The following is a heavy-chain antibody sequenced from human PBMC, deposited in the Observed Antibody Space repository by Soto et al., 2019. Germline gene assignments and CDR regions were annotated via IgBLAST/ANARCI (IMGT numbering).Heavy chain of an antibody. CDR1: GGSVDSGNHY. V-gene: IGHV4-30-4*01. CDR2: IYYGEST. Sequence: QVLVQESGPGLVKPSQTLTLSCTVSGGSVDSGNHYWNWIRQPPGRGLGWFGYIYYGESTYYNPSLKSRATISVDTSQSRFSLRLTSVTAADTAVYYCARDMGSAMTTRIFDHWGQGTLVTVSS. CDR3: ARDMGSAMTTRIFDH. J-gene: IGHJ4*02. D-gene: IGHD4-17*01.